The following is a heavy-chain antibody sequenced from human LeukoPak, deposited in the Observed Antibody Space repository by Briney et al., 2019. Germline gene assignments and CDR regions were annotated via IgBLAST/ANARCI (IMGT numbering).Heavy chain of an antibody. Sequence: ASVKVSCKASGGTFSSYAISWVRQAPGQGLEWMGGIIPIFGTANYAQKFQGRVTITTDESTSTAYMELSSLRSEDTAVYYCARVGEQLVHEDNAFDIWGQGTMVTVSS. J-gene: IGHJ3*02. CDR3: ARVGEQLVHEDNAFDI. CDR1: GGTFSSYA. V-gene: IGHV1-69*05. CDR2: IIPIFGTA. D-gene: IGHD6-13*01.